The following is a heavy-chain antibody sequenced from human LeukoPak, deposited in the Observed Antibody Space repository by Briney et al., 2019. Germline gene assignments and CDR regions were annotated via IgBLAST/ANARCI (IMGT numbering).Heavy chain of an antibody. CDR3: ARELGGYSYGYDDY. CDR1: GYTFTSCG. V-gene: IGHV1-18*01. Sequence: ASVKVSCKASGYTFTSCGISWVRQAPGQGLEWMGWISAYNGNTNYAQKLQGRVTMTTDTSTSTAYMELRSLRSDDTAVYYCARELGGYSYGYDDYWGQGTLVTVSS. CDR2: ISAYNGNT. J-gene: IGHJ4*02. D-gene: IGHD5-18*01.